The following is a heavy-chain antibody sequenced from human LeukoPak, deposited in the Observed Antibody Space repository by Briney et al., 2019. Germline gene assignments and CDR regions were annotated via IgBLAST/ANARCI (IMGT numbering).Heavy chain of an antibody. Sequence: GGSLRLSCAASGFTFSSYWMNWVRQAPGKGLEWVSYISSYSGTILYADSVKGRFTISRDSGKNSLYLQMNSLRDEDTAAYFCARVVNGYVDYWGQGTLVTVSS. D-gene: IGHD2-8*01. CDR1: GFTFSSYW. CDR3: ARVVNGYVDY. V-gene: IGHV3-48*02. CDR2: ISSYSGTI. J-gene: IGHJ4*02.